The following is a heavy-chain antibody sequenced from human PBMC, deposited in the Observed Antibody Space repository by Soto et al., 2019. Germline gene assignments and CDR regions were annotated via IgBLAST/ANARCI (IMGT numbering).Heavy chain of an antibody. D-gene: IGHD6-13*01. CDR1: GGSFSGYY. V-gene: IGHV4-34*01. CDR3: ARGRNGYSSSWYGRNWFDP. J-gene: IGHJ5*02. CDR2: INHSGST. Sequence: SETLSLTCAVYGGSFSGYYWSWIRQPPGKGLEWIGEINHSGSTNYNPSLKSRVTISVDTSKNQFSLKLSSVTAADTAVYYCARGRNGYSSSWYGRNWFDPWGQGTLVTVSS.